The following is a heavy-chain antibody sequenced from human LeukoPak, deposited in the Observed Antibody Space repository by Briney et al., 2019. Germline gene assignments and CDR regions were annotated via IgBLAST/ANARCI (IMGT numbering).Heavy chain of an antibody. Sequence: GRSLRLSCAASGFTFSSYAMHWVRQAPGKGLEWVAVISYHGTNKNYADSVKGRFTISRDNSKNTLYLQMNSLRPEDTAVYYCARGQHRVAYSDDAFDVWGQGTMVTVSS. CDR2: ISYHGTNK. V-gene: IGHV3-30*04. J-gene: IGHJ3*01. CDR3: ARGQHRVAYSDDAFDV. CDR1: GFTFSSYA. D-gene: IGHD2-15*01.